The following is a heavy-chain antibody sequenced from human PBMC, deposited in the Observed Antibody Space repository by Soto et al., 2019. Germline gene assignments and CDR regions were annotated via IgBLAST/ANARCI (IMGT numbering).Heavy chain of an antibody. D-gene: IGHD2-21*02. CDR3: AHSGDDFVSPQKFDF. Sequence: QITLKESGPTLLKPTQTLTLTCTFSGFSLNTSGVGVGWIRQPPGKAPEWLAIIYWDDDSRYSPSLKTRLSITKDTSKSQVVLTMTNVDPVDTATYFCAHSGDDFVSPQKFDFWGQGALVTVSS. J-gene: IGHJ4*02. V-gene: IGHV2-5*02. CDR1: GFSLNTSGVG. CDR2: IYWDDDS.